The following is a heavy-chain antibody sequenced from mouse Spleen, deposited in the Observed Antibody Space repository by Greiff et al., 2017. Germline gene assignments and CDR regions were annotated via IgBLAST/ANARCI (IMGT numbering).Heavy chain of an antibody. D-gene: IGHD4-1*01. CDR3: AKLGRRAMDY. Sequence: VKLMESGPELVKPGASVKISCKASGYAFSSSWMNWVKQRPGKGLEWIGRIYPGDGDTNYNGKFKGKATLTADKSSSTAYMQLSSLTSEDSAVYFCAKLGRRAMDYWGQGTSVTVSS. CDR2: IYPGDGDT. V-gene: IGHV1-82*01. J-gene: IGHJ4*01. CDR1: GYAFSSSW.